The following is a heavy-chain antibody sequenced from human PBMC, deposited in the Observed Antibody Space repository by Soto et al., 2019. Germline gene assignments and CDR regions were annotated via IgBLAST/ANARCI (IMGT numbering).Heavy chain of an antibody. Sequence: GGSLRLSCTASGFTFGDYAMSWFRQAPGKGLEWVGFIRSKAYGGTTEYAASVKGRFTISRDDSKSIAYLQMNSLKTEDTAVYYCTRDTRREYQLLFDYWGQGTLVTVSS. CDR3: TRDTRREYQLLFDY. J-gene: IGHJ4*02. D-gene: IGHD2-2*01. CDR1: GFTFGDYA. CDR2: IRSKAYGGTT. V-gene: IGHV3-49*03.